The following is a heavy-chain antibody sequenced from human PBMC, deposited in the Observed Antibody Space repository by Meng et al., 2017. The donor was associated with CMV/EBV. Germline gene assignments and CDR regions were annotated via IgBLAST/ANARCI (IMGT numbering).Heavy chain of an antibody. CDR2: ISSSGSTI. CDR3: ARSQRDYFDY. CDR1: GFTFSDYY. J-gene: IGHJ4*02. Sequence: GESLKISCAASGFTFSDYYMSWIRQAPGKGLEWVSYISSSGSTIYHADSVKGRFTISRDNAKNSLYLQMNSLRAEDTAVYYCARSQRDYFDYWGQGTLVTVSS. V-gene: IGHV3-11*01.